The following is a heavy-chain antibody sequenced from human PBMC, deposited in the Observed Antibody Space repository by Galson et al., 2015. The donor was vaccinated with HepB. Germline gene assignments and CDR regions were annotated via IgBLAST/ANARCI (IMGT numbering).Heavy chain of an antibody. D-gene: IGHD3-10*01. V-gene: IGHV3-11*06. CDR2: ISSSSSYT. J-gene: IGHJ4*02. Sequence: SLRLSCAASGFTFSDYYMSWIRQAPGKGLEWVSYISSSSSYTNYADSVKGRLTISRDNAKNSLYLQMNSLRAEDTAVYYCARGGVRFGELGDYWGQGTLVTVSS. CDR3: ARGGVRFGELGDY. CDR1: GFTFSDYY.